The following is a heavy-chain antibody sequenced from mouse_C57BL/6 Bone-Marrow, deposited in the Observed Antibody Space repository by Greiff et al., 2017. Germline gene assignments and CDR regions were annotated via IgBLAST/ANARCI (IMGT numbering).Heavy chain of an antibody. V-gene: IGHV1-76*01. J-gene: IGHJ4*01. D-gene: IGHD1-1*01. Sequence: VQLQQSGAELVRPGASVKLSCKASGYTFTDYYIHWVKQRPGQGLEWIARIYPGSGNTYYNEKFKGKATLTADKSSSTAYMQLSSLTSEDSAVYFFARGGYCYGSSIHYYAIDYWGQGTSVTVSS. CDR2: IYPGSGNT. CDR1: GYTFTDYY. CDR3: ARGGYCYGSSIHYYAIDY.